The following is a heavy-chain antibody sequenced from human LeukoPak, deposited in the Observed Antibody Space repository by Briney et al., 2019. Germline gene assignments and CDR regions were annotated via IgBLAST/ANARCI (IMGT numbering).Heavy chain of an antibody. CDR1: GYSISSGYY. Sequence: SETLSLTCAVSGYSISSGYYWGWIRQSPGKGLEWIATIFHSGSIYYNPPLKSRVTLSVDTSKNQFSLRLNSVTAADTALYYCASMGVSYYYDSSTYYPTAFDVWGQGTMVSVSS. D-gene: IGHD3-22*01. CDR3: ASMGVSYYYDSSTYYPTAFDV. J-gene: IGHJ3*01. V-gene: IGHV4-38-2*01. CDR2: IFHSGSI.